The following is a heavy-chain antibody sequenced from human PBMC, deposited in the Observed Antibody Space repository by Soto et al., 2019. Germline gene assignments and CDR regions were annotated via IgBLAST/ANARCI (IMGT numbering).Heavy chain of an antibody. J-gene: IGHJ6*02. Sequence: GSLRLSCAATGFTFSVYAMTWVRQAPGKGLEWVSAVTANGGSTYSADSVKGRFTISRDNSKNTLFLQMNSLRAEDTAVCYCASLGVGDWANYYYYYGMDVWGQGTTVTVSS. CDR3: ASLGVGDWANYYYYYGMDV. D-gene: IGHD2-21*02. CDR1: GFTFSVYA. V-gene: IGHV3-23*01. CDR2: VTANGGST.